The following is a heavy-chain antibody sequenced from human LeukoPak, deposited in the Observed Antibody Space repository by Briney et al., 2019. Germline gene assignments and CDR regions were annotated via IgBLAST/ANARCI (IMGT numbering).Heavy chain of an antibody. CDR1: GFTFSSYS. V-gene: IGHV3-21*01. D-gene: IGHD2-2*01. J-gene: IGHJ5*02. CDR2: ISSSSSYI. Sequence: GGSLRLSCAASGFTFSSYSMNWVRQVPGEGLEWVSSISSSSSYIYYADSVKGRFTISRDNAKNSLYLQMNSLRAEDTAVYYCAREEIVVVPAAIRQNWFDPWGQGTLVTVSS. CDR3: AREEIVVVPAAIRQNWFDP.